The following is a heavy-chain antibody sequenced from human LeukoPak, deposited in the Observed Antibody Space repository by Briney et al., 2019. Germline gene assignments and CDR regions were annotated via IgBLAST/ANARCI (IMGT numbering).Heavy chain of an antibody. D-gene: IGHD3-22*01. CDR3: ARGSVYDSSGYYYEADY. V-gene: IGHV3-11*01. Sequence: GGSLRLSCAASGFTFSAYYMGWIRQAPGKGLEWVSYISSSGSTIYYADSVKGRFTISRDNAKNSLYLQMNSLRAEDTAVYYCARGSVYDSSGYYYEADYWGQGTLVTVSS. CDR2: ISSSGSTI. J-gene: IGHJ4*02. CDR1: GFTFSAYY.